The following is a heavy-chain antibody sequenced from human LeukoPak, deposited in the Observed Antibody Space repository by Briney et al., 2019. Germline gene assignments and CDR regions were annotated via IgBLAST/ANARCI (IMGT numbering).Heavy chain of an antibody. CDR2: ISWNSGSI. CDR1: GFTFDDYA. V-gene: IGHV3-9*01. Sequence: GRSLRLSWAASGFTFDDYAMHWVRQAPGKGLEWVSGISWNSGSIGYADSVKGRFTISRDNAKNSPYLQMNSLRAEDTALYYCAKVGSSGTKESDYWGQGSLVTVSS. D-gene: IGHD6-6*01. J-gene: IGHJ4*02. CDR3: AKVGSSGTKESDY.